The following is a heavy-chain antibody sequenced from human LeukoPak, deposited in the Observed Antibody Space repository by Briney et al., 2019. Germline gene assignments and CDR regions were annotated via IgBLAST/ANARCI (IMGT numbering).Heavy chain of an antibody. D-gene: IGHD5-18*01. CDR3: ARGYGVDAFDI. V-gene: IGHV4-31*03. CDR2: IYYSGST. J-gene: IGHJ3*02. Sequence: SQTLSLTCTVSGGSISSGGYYWSWIRQHPGKGLEWIGYIYYSGSTYYNPSLKSRVTISVDTSKNQFSLKLGSVTAADAAVYYCARGYGVDAFDIWGQGTMVTVSS. CDR1: GGSISSGGYY.